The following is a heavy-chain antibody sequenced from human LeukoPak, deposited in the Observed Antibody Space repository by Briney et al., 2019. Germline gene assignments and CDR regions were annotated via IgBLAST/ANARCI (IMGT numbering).Heavy chain of an antibody. CDR3: ARDPDYYGSGSYYRIPH. J-gene: IGHJ4*02. CDR1: GYSISSGYY. D-gene: IGHD3-10*01. V-gene: IGHV4-38-2*02. CDR2: IYHSGST. Sequence: PSETLSLTCTVSGYSISSGYYWGWIRQPPGKGLEWIGSIYHSGSTYYNPSLKSRVTISVDTSKNQFSLKLSSVTAADTAVYYCARDPDYYGSGSYYRIPHWGQGTLVTVSS.